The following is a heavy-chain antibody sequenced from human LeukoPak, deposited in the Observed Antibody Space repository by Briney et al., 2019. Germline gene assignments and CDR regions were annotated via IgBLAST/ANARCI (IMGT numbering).Heavy chain of an antibody. CDR3: ARILRYFDWLIDY. Sequence: SETLSLTCAVYGGSFSGYYWSWIRQPPGKGLEWIGEINHSGSTNYNPSLKSRVTISVDTSKSQFSLKLSSVTAADTAVYYCARILRYFDWLIDYWGQGTLVTVSS. V-gene: IGHV4-34*01. J-gene: IGHJ4*02. CDR2: INHSGST. CDR1: GGSFSGYY. D-gene: IGHD3-9*01.